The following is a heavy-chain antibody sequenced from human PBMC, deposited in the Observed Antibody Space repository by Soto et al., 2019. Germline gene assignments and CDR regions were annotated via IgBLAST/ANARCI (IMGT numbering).Heavy chain of an antibody. J-gene: IGHJ6*02. CDR2: ISYDGSNK. CDR1: GFTFSSYA. CDR3: ARDMEEMATTNPDERYYYYGMDV. D-gene: IGHD1-1*01. V-gene: IGHV3-30-3*01. Sequence: GGSLRLSCAASGFTFSSYAMHWVRQAPGKGLEWVAVISYDGSNKYYADSVKGRFTISRDNSKNTLYLQMNSLRAEDTAVYYCARDMEEMATTNPDERYYYYGMDVWGQGTTVTVSS.